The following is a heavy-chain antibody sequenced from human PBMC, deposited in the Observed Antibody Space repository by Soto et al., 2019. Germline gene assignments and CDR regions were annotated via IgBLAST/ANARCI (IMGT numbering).Heavy chain of an antibody. D-gene: IGHD3-22*01. CDR3: ATRGDDSSGYYYNYYYYGMDV. Sequence: MILSCAASGFTLSSYSMNLVGKGLGKGLEWVSSISSSSSYIYYADSVKGRFTISRDNAKNSLYLQMNSLRAEDTAVYYCATRGDDSSGYYYNYYYYGMDVWGQGTTVTVS. CDR2: ISSSSSYI. J-gene: IGHJ6*02. V-gene: IGHV3-21*01. CDR1: GFTLSSYS.